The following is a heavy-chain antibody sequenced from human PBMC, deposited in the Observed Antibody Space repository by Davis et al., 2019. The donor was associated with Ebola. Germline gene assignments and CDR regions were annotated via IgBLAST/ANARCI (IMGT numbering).Heavy chain of an antibody. CDR3: ARRGGWSGAFLDY. Sequence: KVSCKGSGYTFTTYWIGWVRQMPGKGLEWMGIIYPGDSDTRYSPSFQGQVTISADKSISPAYLQWSSLKASDTAMYYCARRGGWSGAFLDYWGQGTLVTVSS. CDR1: GYTFTTYW. J-gene: IGHJ4*02. D-gene: IGHD3-3*02. V-gene: IGHV5-51*01. CDR2: IYPGDSDT.